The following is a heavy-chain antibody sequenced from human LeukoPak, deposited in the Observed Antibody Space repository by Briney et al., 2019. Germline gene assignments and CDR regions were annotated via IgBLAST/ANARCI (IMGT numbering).Heavy chain of an antibody. CDR3: ARNGGYSYGHYYYYYYMDV. CDR1: GFTFSSYG. J-gene: IGHJ6*03. V-gene: IGHV3-33*01. Sequence: PGRSLRLSCAASGFTFSSYGMHWVRQAPGKGLEWVAVIWYDGSNKYYADSVKGRFTISRDNSKNTLYLQMNSLRAEDTAVYYCARNGGYSYGHYYYYYYMDVWGKGTTVTVSS. D-gene: IGHD5-18*01. CDR2: IWYDGSNK.